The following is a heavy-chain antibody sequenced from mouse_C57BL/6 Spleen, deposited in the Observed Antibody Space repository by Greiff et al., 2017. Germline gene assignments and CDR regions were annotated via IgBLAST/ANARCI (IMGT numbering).Heavy chain of an antibody. CDR2: IYPGSGNT. D-gene: IGHD2-4*01. V-gene: IGHV1-76*01. CDR1: GYTFTDYY. Sequence: QVQLQQSGAELVRPGASVKLSCKASGYTFTDYYINWVKQRPGQGLEWIARIYPGSGNTYYNEKFKGKATLTAEKSSSTAYMQLSSLTSEDSAVYFCAREGLRHYYAMDYWGQGTSVTVSS. CDR3: AREGLRHYYAMDY. J-gene: IGHJ4*01.